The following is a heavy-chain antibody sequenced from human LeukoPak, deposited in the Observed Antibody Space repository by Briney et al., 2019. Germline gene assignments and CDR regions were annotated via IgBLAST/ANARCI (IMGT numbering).Heavy chain of an antibody. V-gene: IGHV3-30*18. D-gene: IGHD2-2*02. CDR3: AKDRRGCSSTSCYIPYDFDY. Sequence: GGSLRLSCAASGFTFSSYGMLWVRQAPGKGLEWVAVISYDGSNKYYADSVKGRFTISRDNSKNTLYLQMNSLRAEDTAVYYCAKDRRGCSSTSCYIPYDFDYWGQGTLVSVSS. CDR1: GFTFSSYG. CDR2: ISYDGSNK. J-gene: IGHJ4*02.